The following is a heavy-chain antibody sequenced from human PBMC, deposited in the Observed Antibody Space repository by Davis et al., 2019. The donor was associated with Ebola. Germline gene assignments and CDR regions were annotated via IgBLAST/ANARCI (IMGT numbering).Heavy chain of an antibody. CDR1: GFSLSTTGVG. CDR2: IYWDDDK. Sequence: SGPTLVKPTQTLTLTCTFSGFSLSTTGVGVGWIRQPPGKALEWVALIYWDDDKYYSTSLKTRLTISKDTSKNQVVLTMTNMDPVDTATYYCARIPCGGAPTYYFDYWGQGTLVTVSS. D-gene: IGHD2-21*01. CDR3: ARIPCGGAPTYYFDY. V-gene: IGHV2-70*01. J-gene: IGHJ4*02.